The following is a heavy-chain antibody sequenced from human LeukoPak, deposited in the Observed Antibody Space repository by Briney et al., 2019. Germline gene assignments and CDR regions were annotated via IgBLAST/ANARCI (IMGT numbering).Heavy chain of an antibody. CDR1: GFTFSSYA. V-gene: IGHV3-23*01. CDR3: AKNDGSGWFPAVFDY. CDR2: ISGSGGST. J-gene: IGHJ4*02. D-gene: IGHD6-19*01. Sequence: GGSLRLSCAASGFTFSSYAMSWVRQAPGKGLEWVSAISGSGGSTYYADSVKGRFTISRDNSKNTLYLQMNSLRAEDTAVYYCAKNDGSGWFPAVFDYWGQGTLVTVSS.